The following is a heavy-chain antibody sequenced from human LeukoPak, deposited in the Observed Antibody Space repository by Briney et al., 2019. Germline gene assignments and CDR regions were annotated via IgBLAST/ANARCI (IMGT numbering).Heavy chain of an antibody. Sequence: SETLSLTCTVSGGSISSGDYYWSWVRQPPGKGLEWIGYIYYSGSTYYNPSLKSRVTISVDTSKNQFSLKLSSVTAADTAVYYCACQSEWVNWFDPWGQGTLVTVSS. V-gene: IGHV4-30-4*08. J-gene: IGHJ5*02. CDR2: IYYSGST. D-gene: IGHD1-26*01. CDR3: ACQSEWVNWFDP. CDR1: GGSISSGDYY.